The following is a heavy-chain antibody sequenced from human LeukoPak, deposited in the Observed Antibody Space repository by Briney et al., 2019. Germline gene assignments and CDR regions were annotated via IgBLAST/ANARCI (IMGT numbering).Heavy chain of an antibody. CDR1: GGSISSGGYY. CDR2: IYHSGST. D-gene: IGHD3-10*01. J-gene: IGHJ5*02. Sequence: SETLSLTCTVSGGSISSGGYYWSWIRQPPGKGLEWIGYIYHSGSTYYNPSLKSRVTISVDRSKNQFSLKLSSVTAADTAVYYCARGVFRGVIIPWGQGTLVTVSS. V-gene: IGHV4-30-2*01. CDR3: ARGVFRGVIIP.